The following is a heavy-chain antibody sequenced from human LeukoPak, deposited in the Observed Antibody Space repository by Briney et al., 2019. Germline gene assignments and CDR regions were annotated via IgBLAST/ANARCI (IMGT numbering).Heavy chain of an antibody. J-gene: IGHJ4*02. CDR3: ARSLDTYCTSTSCYPTMVF. CDR2: ISGSGDSR. CDR1: GFTFKNYA. Sequence: GGSLRLSCVASGFTFKNYAMSWVRQAPGKGLEWVSGISGSGDSRYYADSVKGRFTISRDNSKNMLYMQMNSLRAEDTAVYYCARSLDTYCTSTSCYPTMVFWGQGTLVTVSS. D-gene: IGHD2-2*01. V-gene: IGHV3-23*01.